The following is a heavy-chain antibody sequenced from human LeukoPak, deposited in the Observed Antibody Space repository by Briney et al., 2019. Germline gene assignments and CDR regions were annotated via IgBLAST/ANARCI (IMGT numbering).Heavy chain of an antibody. J-gene: IGHJ4*02. CDR1: DVSISGDNYY. CDR2: IYNGGTT. Sequence: PSQTLSLTCTVSDVSISGDNYYWSWIRPLPGKGLEWICYIYNGGTTYYNPSLTSRVILSVYTSKNQFSLKLKSLTPAHTPMYYCARWGRFFAYYGYWGQGNLVTVS. D-gene: IGHD3-16*01. CDR3: ARWGRFFAYYGY. V-gene: IGHV4-31*03.